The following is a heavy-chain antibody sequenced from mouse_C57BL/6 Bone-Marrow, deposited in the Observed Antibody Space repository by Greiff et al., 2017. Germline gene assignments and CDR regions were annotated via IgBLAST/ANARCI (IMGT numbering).Heavy chain of an antibody. CDR3: ARVRDYDHLTFAY. V-gene: IGHV1-55*01. Sequence: QVQLQQPGAELVKPGASVKMSCKASGYTFTSYWITWVKQRPGQGLEWIGDIYPGSGSTNYNEKFKSKATLTVDTSSSTAYMQLSSLTSEDSAVYYCARVRDYDHLTFAYWGQGTLVTVSA. J-gene: IGHJ3*01. D-gene: IGHD2-4*01. CDR1: GYTFTSYW. CDR2: IYPGSGST.